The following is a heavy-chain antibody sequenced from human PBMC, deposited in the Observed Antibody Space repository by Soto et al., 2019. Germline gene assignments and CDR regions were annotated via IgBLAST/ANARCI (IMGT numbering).Heavy chain of an antibody. CDR1: GYSFTTYW. CDR2: IYPGDSDT. Sequence: ESLKISCKASGYSFTTYWTGWVRQMPGKGLEWMGIIYPGDSDTRYSPSFQGQVTISADKSISTAYLQWSSLKASDSAMFYCARKDIAGNSVDFWGQGTLVTVSS. V-gene: IGHV5-51*01. D-gene: IGHD6-13*01. CDR3: ARKDIAGNSVDF. J-gene: IGHJ4*02.